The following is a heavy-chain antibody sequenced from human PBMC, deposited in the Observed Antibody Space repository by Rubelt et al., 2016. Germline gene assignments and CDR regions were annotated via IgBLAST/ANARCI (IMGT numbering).Heavy chain of an antibody. Sequence: QVQLVESGGGVVQPGRSLRLSCAASGFTFSSYAMPWVRQAPGKGLEWVAVISYDGSNKYYADSVKGRFTISRDNSKNTLYLQMNSRRAEDTAVYYCARAGVTTADAFDIWGQGTMVTVSS. CDR3: ARAGVTTADAFDI. CDR1: GFTFSSYA. J-gene: IGHJ3*02. V-gene: IGHV3-30*04. CDR2: ISYDGSNK. D-gene: IGHD4-11*01.